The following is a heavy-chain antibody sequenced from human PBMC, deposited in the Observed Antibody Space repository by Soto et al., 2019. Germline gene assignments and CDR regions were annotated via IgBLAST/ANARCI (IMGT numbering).Heavy chain of an antibody. CDR1: GYTFTYRY. J-gene: IGHJ6*02. CDR3: ATTFLAAAGTHGMDV. CDR2: ITPFNGNT. Sequence: GASVKVSCKASGYTFTYRYLHWVRQAPGQALEWMGWITPFNGNTNYAQKFQDRVTITRDRSMSTAYMELSSLRSEDTAMYYCATTFLAAAGTHGMDVWGQGTTVTVSS. V-gene: IGHV1-45*02. D-gene: IGHD6-13*01.